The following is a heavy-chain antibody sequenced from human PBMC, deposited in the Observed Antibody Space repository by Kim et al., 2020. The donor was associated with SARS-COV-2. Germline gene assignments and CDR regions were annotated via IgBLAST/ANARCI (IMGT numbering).Heavy chain of an antibody. D-gene: IGHD2-2*01. Sequence: SRVTISVDTSKNQFSLKLSSVTAADTAVYYCARVSRIVVVPAALAGAFDIWGQGTMVTVSS. V-gene: IGHV4-31*02. CDR3: ARVSRIVVVPAALAGAFDI. J-gene: IGHJ3*02.